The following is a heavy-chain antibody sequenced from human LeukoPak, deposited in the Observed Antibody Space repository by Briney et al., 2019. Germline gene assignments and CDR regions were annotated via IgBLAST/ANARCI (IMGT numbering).Heavy chain of an antibody. Sequence: GGSLRLSCAASGFTFSNHDMRWVRQGPGKGLEWVAFISYDGGKKDYADSVKGRFTISRDNSKNTVYLQMNSLRGEDTAVYYCARATCSGGSCPGYYYYMDVWGKGTTVTVSS. CDR2: ISYDGGKK. V-gene: IGHV3-30*03. CDR3: ARATCSGGSCPGYYYYMDV. J-gene: IGHJ6*03. CDR1: GFTFSNHD. D-gene: IGHD2-15*01.